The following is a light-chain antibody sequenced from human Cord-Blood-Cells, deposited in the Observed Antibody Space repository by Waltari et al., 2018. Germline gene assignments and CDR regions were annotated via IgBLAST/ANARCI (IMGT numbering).Light chain of an antibody. V-gene: IGLV2-11*01. Sequence: QSALTQPRSVSGSPGQSITISCTGTSSDVGGYNYVSWYQPHPGKAPKLMIYDVSKRPSGIPERFSGSKSGYPAYLTISGLQAEDEADYYCCSYAGSYTWVFGGGTKLTVL. CDR2: DVS. CDR3: CSYAGSYTWV. CDR1: SSDVGGYNY. J-gene: IGLJ3*02.